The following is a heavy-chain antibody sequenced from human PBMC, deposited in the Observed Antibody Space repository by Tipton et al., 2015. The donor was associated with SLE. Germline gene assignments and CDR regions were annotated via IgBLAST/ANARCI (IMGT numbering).Heavy chain of an antibody. V-gene: IGHV4-34*01. D-gene: IGHD2-8*01. Sequence: TLSLTCAVYGGSFSDYSWSWIRQPPGKGLEWIGEINHSGSTNYNPSLKSRVTISIETSKNQFSLRLSSVTAADTAVYYCARDCTTGVCYTTSFDYWGQGTLVPVSP. J-gene: IGHJ4*02. CDR2: INHSGST. CDR3: ARDCTTGVCYTTSFDY. CDR1: GGSFSDYS.